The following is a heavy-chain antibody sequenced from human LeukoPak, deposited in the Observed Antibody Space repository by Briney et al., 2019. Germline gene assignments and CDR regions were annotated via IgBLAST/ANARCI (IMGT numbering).Heavy chain of an antibody. V-gene: IGHV4-59*01. CDR2: IYYSGST. CDR1: GGSISSYY. Sequence: SETLSLTCTVSGGSISSYYWSWIRQPPGKGLEWIGYIYYSGSTNYNPSLKSRVTISVDTSKNQFSLKLSSVTAADTAVYYCARDRPGGSSLDYWGQGTLVTVSS. D-gene: IGHD6-13*01. J-gene: IGHJ4*02. CDR3: ARDRPGGSSLDY.